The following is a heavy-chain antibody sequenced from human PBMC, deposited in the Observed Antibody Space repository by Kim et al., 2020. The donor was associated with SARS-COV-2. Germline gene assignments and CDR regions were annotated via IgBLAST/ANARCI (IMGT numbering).Heavy chain of an antibody. Sequence: GRFTISRDNSKNTLYLQMNSLRAEDTAVYYCARDKLGYCSGGSCYPVPCYWGQGTLVTVSS. D-gene: IGHD2-15*01. CDR3: ARDKLGYCSGGSCYPVPCY. J-gene: IGHJ4*02. V-gene: IGHV3-30*01.